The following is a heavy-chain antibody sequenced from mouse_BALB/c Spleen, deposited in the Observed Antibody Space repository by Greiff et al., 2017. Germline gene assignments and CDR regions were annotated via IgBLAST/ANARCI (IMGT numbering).Heavy chain of an antibody. CDR2: IWGDGST. CDR1: GFSLTGYG. D-gene: IGHD1-1*01. CDR3: ARADYYGSSYESYYAMDY. V-gene: IGHV2-6-7*01. Sequence: QVQLQQSGPGLVAPSQSLSITCTVSGFSLTGYGVNWVRQPPGKGLEWLGMIWGDGSTDYNSALKSRLSISKDNSKSQVFLKMNSLQTDDTARYYCARADYYGSSYESYYAMDYWGQGTSVTVSS. J-gene: IGHJ4*01.